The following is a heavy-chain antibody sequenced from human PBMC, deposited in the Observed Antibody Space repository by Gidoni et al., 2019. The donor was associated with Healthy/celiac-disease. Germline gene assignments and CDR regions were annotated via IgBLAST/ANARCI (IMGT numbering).Heavy chain of an antibody. D-gene: IGHD6-6*01. CDR2: VRRNANSYET. V-gene: IGHV3-73*02. Sequence: VESGGGLVQPGGSLKLSCAASGFTSSGSAMHWVRQASGQGLDGVGRVRRNANSYETAYAASVKGRFTVSRDASKDTAYLQMKRLKPEDQAVYYCTKTPWQLGGGYYFDYWGQGTLVPVSS. CDR1: GFTSSGSA. CDR3: TKTPWQLGGGYYFDY. J-gene: IGHJ4*02.